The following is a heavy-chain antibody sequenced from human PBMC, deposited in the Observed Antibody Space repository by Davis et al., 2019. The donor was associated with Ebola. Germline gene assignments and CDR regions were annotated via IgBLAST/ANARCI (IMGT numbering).Heavy chain of an antibody. V-gene: IGHV4-61*09. Sequence: SETLSLTCTVSGGSISSGSYYWSWIRQPAGKGLEWIGHIYTSGSTNYNPSLKSRVTMSIDTSKNQFSLKVSSVTAADTAVYYCARGRWEYSSSSPDGNWFDPWGQGTLVTVSS. CDR3: ARGRWEYSSSSPDGNWFDP. CDR1: GGSISSGSYY. CDR2: IYTSGST. D-gene: IGHD6-6*01. J-gene: IGHJ5*02.